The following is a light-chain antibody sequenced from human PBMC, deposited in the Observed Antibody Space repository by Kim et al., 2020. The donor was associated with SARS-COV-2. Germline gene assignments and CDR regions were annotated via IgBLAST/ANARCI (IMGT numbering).Light chain of an antibody. CDR2: FAT. J-gene: IGKJ4*01. CDR1: QNIENY. Sequence: ASVGDRVTLPCRASQNIENYVVWYQQKPGKAPNMLIYFATYLQSGVPSRFSGSGSGTDFTLTIANLQPEDFASYYCQQTLTAPLTFGGGTKVDIK. V-gene: IGKV1-39*01. CDR3: QQTLTAPLT.